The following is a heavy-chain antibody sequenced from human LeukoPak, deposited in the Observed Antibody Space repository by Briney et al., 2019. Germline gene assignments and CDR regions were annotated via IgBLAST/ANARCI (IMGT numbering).Heavy chain of an antibody. CDR1: GGSFSGYY. D-gene: IGHD3-16*01. V-gene: IGHV4-34*01. J-gene: IGHJ3*02. CDR2: INHSGST. CDR3: ARQEGGGAFDI. Sequence: SETLSLTCAVYGGSFSGYYWSWIRQPPGKGLEWIGEINHSGSTNYNPSLKSRVTISVDTSKNQFSLKLSSVTAADTAVYYCARQEGGGAFDIWGQGTMVTVSS.